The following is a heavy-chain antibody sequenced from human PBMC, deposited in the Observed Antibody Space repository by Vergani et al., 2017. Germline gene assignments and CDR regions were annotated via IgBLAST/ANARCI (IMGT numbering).Heavy chain of an antibody. Sequence: EVQLVESGGGLVKPGGSLRLSCAASGFTFSNAWMSWVRQAPGKGLEWVGRIKSKTDGGTTEYAASVKGRFTISRDDSKSIAYLQMNSLKTEDTAVYYCTRDLLELDVWGQGTTVTVSS. CDR1: GFTFSNAW. V-gene: IGHV3-15*01. J-gene: IGHJ6*02. CDR2: IKSKTDGGTT. D-gene: IGHD3-3*01. CDR3: TRDLLELDV.